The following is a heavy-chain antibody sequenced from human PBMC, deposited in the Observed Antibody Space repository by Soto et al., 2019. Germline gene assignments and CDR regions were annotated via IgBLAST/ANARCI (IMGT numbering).Heavy chain of an antibody. CDR3: ARDRGGSYYDAFDI. CDR1: GFTFSSYA. Sequence: GGSLRLSCAASGFTFSSYAMHWVRQAPGKGLEWVAVISYDGSNKYYADSVKGRFTISRDNSKNTLYLQMNSLRAEDTAVYYCARDRGGSYYDAFDIWGQGKMVTVSS. J-gene: IGHJ3*02. D-gene: IGHD1-26*01. V-gene: IGHV3-30*04. CDR2: ISYDGSNK.